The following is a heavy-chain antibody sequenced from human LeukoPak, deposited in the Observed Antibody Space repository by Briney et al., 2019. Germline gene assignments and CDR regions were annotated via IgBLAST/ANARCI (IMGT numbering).Heavy chain of an antibody. Sequence: PGGSLRLSCAASGFTYRSYGMHWVRQAPGKGLEWVAVISYDGSNKYYADSVKGRFTISRDNSKNTLYLQMNSLRAEDTAVYYCARETPIVVVPAADNAFDIWGQGTMVTVSS. CDR1: GFTYRSYG. J-gene: IGHJ3*02. CDR3: ARETPIVVVPAADNAFDI. CDR2: ISYDGSNK. V-gene: IGHV3-30-3*01. D-gene: IGHD2-2*01.